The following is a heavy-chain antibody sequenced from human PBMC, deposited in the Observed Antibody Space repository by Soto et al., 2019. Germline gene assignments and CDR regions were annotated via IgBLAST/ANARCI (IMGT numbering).Heavy chain of an antibody. D-gene: IGHD1-1*01. CDR1: GGSISSYY. J-gene: IGHJ5*02. CDR3: ATANWSHHYFDP. CDR2: INHSGST. Sequence: SETLSLTCTVSGGSISSYYWSWLRQPPGKGLEWIGEINHSGSTNYNPSLKSRVTISVDTSKNQFSLKVTSVTAADKAVYCCATANWSHHYFDPWGQGTLVTVS. V-gene: IGHV4-34*01.